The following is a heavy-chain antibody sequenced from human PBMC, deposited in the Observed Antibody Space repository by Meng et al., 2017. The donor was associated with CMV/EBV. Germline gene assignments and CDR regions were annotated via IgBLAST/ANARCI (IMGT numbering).Heavy chain of an antibody. J-gene: IGHJ3*02. CDR3: ATTRSYYDFWSGPDAFDI. V-gene: IGHV4-34*01. Sequence: SETLSLTCAVYGGSFSGYYWSWIRQPPGKGLEWIGEINHSGSTNYNPSLKSRVTISVDTSKNQFSLKLSSVTAADTAVYYCATTRSYYDFWSGPDAFDIWGQGTMVTVS. CDR1: GGSFSGYY. D-gene: IGHD3-3*01. CDR2: INHSGST.